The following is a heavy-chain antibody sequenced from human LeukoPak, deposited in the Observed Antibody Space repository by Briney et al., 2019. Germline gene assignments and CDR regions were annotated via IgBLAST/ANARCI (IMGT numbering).Heavy chain of an antibody. CDR1: GFTFNSYA. Sequence: GGSLRLSCAASGFTFNSYAMSWVRQAPGKGLEWVSAISGSGDYTYYADSVKGRVTISRDNSKNTLYLQMNSLRAEDTAVYYCARSPNDYGDYWGQGTLVTVSS. CDR2: ISGSGDYT. CDR3: ARSPNDYGDY. D-gene: IGHD2-8*01. J-gene: IGHJ4*02. V-gene: IGHV3-23*01.